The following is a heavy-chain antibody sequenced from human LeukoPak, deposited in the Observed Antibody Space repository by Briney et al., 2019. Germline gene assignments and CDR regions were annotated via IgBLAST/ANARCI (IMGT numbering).Heavy chain of an antibody. V-gene: IGHV4-59*10. Sequence: SETLSLTCAVYGGSFSSYYWSWIRQPAGKGLEWIGRIYTSGSTNYNPSLKSRVTMSVDTSKNQFSLKLSSVTAADTAVYYCARGADSSGEDYFDYWGQGTLVTVSS. CDR3: ARGADSSGEDYFDY. D-gene: IGHD3-22*01. J-gene: IGHJ4*02. CDR1: GGSFSSYY. CDR2: IYTSGST.